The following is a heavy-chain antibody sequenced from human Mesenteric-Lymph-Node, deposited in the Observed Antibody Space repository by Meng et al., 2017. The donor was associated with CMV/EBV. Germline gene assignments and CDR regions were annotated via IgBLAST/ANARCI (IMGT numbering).Heavy chain of an antibody. CDR3: ASALEYYYDATASGIDY. CDR1: GFTFSSYY. Sequence: GGSLRLSCAASGFTFSSYYMNWVRQAPGKGLEWVSSISSSGRSIYYADSVKGRFTISRDNAKNSLYLQMNSLRAEDTAVYYCASALEYYYDATASGIDYWGQGTLVTVS. CDR2: ISSSGRSI. J-gene: IGHJ4*02. V-gene: IGHV3-21*01. D-gene: IGHD3-22*01.